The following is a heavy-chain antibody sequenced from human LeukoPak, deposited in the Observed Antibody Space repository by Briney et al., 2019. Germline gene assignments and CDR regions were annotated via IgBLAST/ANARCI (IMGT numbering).Heavy chain of an antibody. Sequence: ASVKVSCEASGYTFTDYYMHWVRQAPGQGLEWMGWLNPNSGDTNYAQKFQGRVSMTRDTSVSTAYMDLSDLRSDDTAVYYCARGRHIEMTTMSGGSDYWGQGTLVTVSS. V-gene: IGHV1-2*02. D-gene: IGHD5-24*01. CDR3: ARGRHIEMTTMSGGSDY. CDR1: GYTFTDYY. CDR2: LNPNSGDT. J-gene: IGHJ4*02.